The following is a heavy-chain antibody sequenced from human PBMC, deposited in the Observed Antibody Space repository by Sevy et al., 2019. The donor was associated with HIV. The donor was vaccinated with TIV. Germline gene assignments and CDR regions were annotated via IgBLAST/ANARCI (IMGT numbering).Heavy chain of an antibody. CDR3: ARGDTAMVTDHYFDY. Sequence: ASVKVSCKASGGTFSSYAISWVRQAPGQGLEWMGGIIPIFGTANYAQKFQGRVTITADESTSTAYMELSSLGSEDTAVYYCARGDTAMVTDHYFDYWGQGTLVTVSS. J-gene: IGHJ4*02. V-gene: IGHV1-69*13. D-gene: IGHD5-18*01. CDR1: GGTFSSYA. CDR2: IIPIFGTA.